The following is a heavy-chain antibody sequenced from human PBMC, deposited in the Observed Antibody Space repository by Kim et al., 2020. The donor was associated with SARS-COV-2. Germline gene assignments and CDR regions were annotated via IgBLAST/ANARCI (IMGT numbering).Heavy chain of an antibody. D-gene: IGHD2-2*01. CDR2: IIPIFGTA. Sequence: SVKVSCKASGGTFSSYAISWVRQAPGQGLEWMGGIIPIFGTANYAQKFQGRVTITADESTSTAYMELSSLRSEDTAVYYCARAQPKYCSSTSCYFDYWGQGTLVTVSS. CDR3: ARAQPKYCSSTSCYFDY. CDR1: GGTFSSYA. V-gene: IGHV1-69*13. J-gene: IGHJ4*02.